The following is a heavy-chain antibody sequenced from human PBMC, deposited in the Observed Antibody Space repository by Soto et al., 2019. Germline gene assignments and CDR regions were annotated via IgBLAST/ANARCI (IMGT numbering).Heavy chain of an antibody. D-gene: IGHD3-3*02. CDR1: GFTFSGYW. CDR3: ARELASYHDY. V-gene: IGHV3-74*01. CDR2: IDGDGSRT. J-gene: IGHJ4*02. Sequence: GGSLRLSCAASGFTFSGYWMHWVRQAPGKGLVWVSRIDGDGSRTNYADSVKGRFTISRDNAKNTLYLQMNSLRAEDTAVYYCARELASYHDYWGQGTLVTVSS.